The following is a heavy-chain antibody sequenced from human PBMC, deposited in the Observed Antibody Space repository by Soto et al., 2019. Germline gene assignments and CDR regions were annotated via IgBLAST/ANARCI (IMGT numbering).Heavy chain of an antibody. CDR2: ISSSSSFI. V-gene: IGHV3-21*01. D-gene: IGHD1-26*01. Sequence: EVQLVESGGGQVKPGGSLRLSCAASGFSLSDYSMNWIRQAPGKGLEWDASISSSSSFIHYAESMKGRFTISRDNAKNSLYLQMNSLSAEDTAVYYCAGSSDDGRDNWGQGTLVTVSS. CDR3: AGSSDDGRDN. CDR1: GFSLSDYS. J-gene: IGHJ4*02.